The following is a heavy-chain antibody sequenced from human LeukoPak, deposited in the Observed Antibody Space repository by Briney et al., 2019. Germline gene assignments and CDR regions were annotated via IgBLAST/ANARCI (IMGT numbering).Heavy chain of an antibody. D-gene: IGHD5-12*01. CDR1: GSSISSGGYY. V-gene: IGHV4-31*03. Sequence: PSETLSLTCTVSGSSISSGGYYWSWIRQHPGKGLEWIGYIYYSGSTYYNPSLKSRVTISVDTSKNQFSLKLSSVTAADTAVYYCAREASGYDPYYYYYYMDVWGKGTTVTVSS. CDR3: AREASGYDPYYYYYYMDV. J-gene: IGHJ6*03. CDR2: IYYSGST.